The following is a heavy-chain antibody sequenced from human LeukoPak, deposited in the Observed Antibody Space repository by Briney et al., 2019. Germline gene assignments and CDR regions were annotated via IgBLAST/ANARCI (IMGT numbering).Heavy chain of an antibody. D-gene: IGHD3-22*01. CDR1: GGSISSYY. J-gene: IGHJ1*01. CDR2: IYYSGST. V-gene: IGHV4-59*01. Sequence: PSETLSLTCTVSGGSISSYYWSWIRQPPGKGLEWIGYIYYSGSTNYNPSLKSRVTISVDTSKNQFSLKLSSVTAADTAVYYCARVSLYTMIVDWGQGTLVTVSS. CDR3: ARVSLYTMIVD.